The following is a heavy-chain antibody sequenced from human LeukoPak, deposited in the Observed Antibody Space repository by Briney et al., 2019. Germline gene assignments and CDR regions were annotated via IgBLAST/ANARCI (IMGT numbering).Heavy chain of an antibody. CDR1: GGSFSSEA. J-gene: IGHJ4*02. D-gene: IGHD2-15*01. Sequence: ASVKVSCKAFGGSFSSEAISWVRQAPGQGREWMGGIIPIFGTANYAQNFQGRVTITTDESRSTAYMEVRSLRSEDTAVYYCGRKAGDCGGGSCYSIDYWGQGTLVTVSS. CDR3: GRKAGDCGGGSCYSIDY. V-gene: IGHV1-69*05. CDR2: IIPIFGTA.